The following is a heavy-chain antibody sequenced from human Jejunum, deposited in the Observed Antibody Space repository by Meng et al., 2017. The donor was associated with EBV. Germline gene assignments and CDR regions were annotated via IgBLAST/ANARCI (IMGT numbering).Heavy chain of an antibody. CDR1: VFTFSTYW. V-gene: IGHV3-74*01. Sequence: VQLVESGGALVPPGGSLRLSCAASVFTFSTYWMHWVRQAPGKGLVWISRINENGRTTTYADSVKGRFTISRDNTKNTLYLQMNNLRAEDTAVYFCSRDLAGPYDDWGQGTLVTVSS. CDR2: INENGRTT. CDR3: SRDLAGPYDD. J-gene: IGHJ4*02.